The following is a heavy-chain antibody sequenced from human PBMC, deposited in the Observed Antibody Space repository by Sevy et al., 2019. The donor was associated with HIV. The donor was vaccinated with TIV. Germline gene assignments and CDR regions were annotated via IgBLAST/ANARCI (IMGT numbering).Heavy chain of an antibody. CDR1: GLTFSNYV. V-gene: IGHV3-23*01. D-gene: IGHD2-15*01. CDR3: ARNLSPGCALHI. J-gene: IGHJ3*02. Sequence: GGSLRLSCAASGLTFSNYVMRWVRQAPGKGLEWLSVISCSSGTTYAAESVKGRFTISRDNSKNTLYLHMSSLGAEDTAVFYCARNLSPGCALHIWGQGTRVTVSS. CDR2: ISCSSGTT.